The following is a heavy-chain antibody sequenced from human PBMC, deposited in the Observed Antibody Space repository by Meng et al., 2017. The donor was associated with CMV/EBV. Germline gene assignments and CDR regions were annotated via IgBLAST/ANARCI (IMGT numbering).Heavy chain of an antibody. V-gene: IGHV1-18*01. Sequence: ASVKVSCKASGYTFTSYGISWVRQAPGQGLEWMGWISAYNGNTNYAQKLQGRVTMTTDTSTSTAYMELRSLRSDDTAVYYCARELKATYEFWSGYYYFDYWGQGTLVTVSS. CDR3: ARELKATYEFWSGYYYFDY. J-gene: IGHJ4*02. CDR2: ISAYNGNT. CDR1: GYTFTSYG. D-gene: IGHD3-3*01.